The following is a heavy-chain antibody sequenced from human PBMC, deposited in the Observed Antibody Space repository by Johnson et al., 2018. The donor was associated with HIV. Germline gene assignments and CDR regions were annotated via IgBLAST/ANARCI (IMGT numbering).Heavy chain of an antibody. CDR3: AKDLDSSSWGAFDI. CDR1: GFTFSSYW. CDR2: IWYDGSNK. D-gene: IGHD6-6*01. Sequence: QVQLVESGGGLVQPGGSLRLSCAASGFTFSSYWMHWVRQAPGKGLVWVAVIWYDGSNKYYADSVKGRFTISRDNSKNTLYLQMNSLRAEDTAVYYCAKDLDSSSWGAFDIWGQGTMVTVSS. V-gene: IGHV3-33*06. J-gene: IGHJ3*02.